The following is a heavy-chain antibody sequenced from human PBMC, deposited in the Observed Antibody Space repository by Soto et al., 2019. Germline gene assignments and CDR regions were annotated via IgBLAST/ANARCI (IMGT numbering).Heavy chain of an antibody. Sequence: KASETLSLTCTVSSGSISSYFWSWIRQAPGKGLEWVAFKYDTGSTNYNPSLKGRVSISVDASKNQISLTVNSVTAADTAVYYCARGWSSSWPYWGQGILVTVSS. CDR3: ARGWSSSWPY. CDR2: KYDTGST. D-gene: IGHD6-13*01. V-gene: IGHV4-59*01. CDR1: SGSISSYF. J-gene: IGHJ4*02.